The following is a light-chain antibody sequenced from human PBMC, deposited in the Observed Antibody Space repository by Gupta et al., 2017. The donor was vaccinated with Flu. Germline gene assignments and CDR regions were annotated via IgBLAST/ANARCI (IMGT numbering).Light chain of an antibody. Sequence: EIVLTQSPATLSLSPGERATLSCRASQSVSSYLAWYQQKPGQAPRLLIYGASNRATGIPARFSGSGSGTEFTLTISSLEPEDFAVYYCQQRSNCPITFGGGTRLEIK. CDR2: GAS. CDR1: QSVSSY. CDR3: QQRSNCPIT. V-gene: IGKV3-11*01. J-gene: IGKJ4*01.